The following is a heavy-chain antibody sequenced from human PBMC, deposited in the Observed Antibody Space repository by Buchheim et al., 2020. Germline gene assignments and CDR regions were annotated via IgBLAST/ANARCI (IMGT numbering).Heavy chain of an antibody. Sequence: QVQLQESGPGLVKPSQTLSLTCTVSGASISSGGYYWSWIRQLPGKGLEWIGYIYYSGSNYFNPSLKSRVTMSVDTSKNQFSLKLSCVTAADTAVYYCARGNAPMGAFDLWGQGT. CDR3: ARGNAPMGAFDL. D-gene: IGHD3-10*01. V-gene: IGHV4-31*03. CDR1: GASISSGGYY. CDR2: IYYSGSN. J-gene: IGHJ3*01.